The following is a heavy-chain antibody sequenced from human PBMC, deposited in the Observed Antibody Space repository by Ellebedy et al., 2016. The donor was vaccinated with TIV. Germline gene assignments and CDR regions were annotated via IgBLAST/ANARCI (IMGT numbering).Heavy chain of an antibody. CDR2: IYYSGST. CDR1: GGSISSGGYY. CDR3: ARDRRYCSGGSCYGYNWFDP. J-gene: IGHJ5*02. D-gene: IGHD2-15*01. Sequence: SETLSLTXTVSGGSISSGGYYWSWIRQHPGKGLEWIGYIYYSGSTYYNPSLKSRVTISVDTSKNQFSLKLSSVTAADTAVYYCARDRRYCSGGSCYGYNWFDPWGQGTLVTVSS. V-gene: IGHV4-31*03.